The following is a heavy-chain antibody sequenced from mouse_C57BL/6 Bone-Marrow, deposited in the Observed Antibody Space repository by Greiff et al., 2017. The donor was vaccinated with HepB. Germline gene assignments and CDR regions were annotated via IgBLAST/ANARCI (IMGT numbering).Heavy chain of an antibody. V-gene: IGHV5-6*02. D-gene: IGHD2-12*01. CDR3: ARSYDGLDY. Sequence: DVMLVESGGDLVKPGGSLKLSCAASGFTFSSYGMSWVRQTPDKRLEWVATISSGGSYTYYPDSVKGRFTISRDNAKNTLYLQMSSLKSEDTAMYYCARSYDGLDYWGQGTTLTVSS. J-gene: IGHJ2*01. CDR1: GFTFSSYG. CDR2: ISSGGSYT.